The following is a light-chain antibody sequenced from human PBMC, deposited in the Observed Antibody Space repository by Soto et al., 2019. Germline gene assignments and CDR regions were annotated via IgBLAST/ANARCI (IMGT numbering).Light chain of an antibody. J-gene: IGKJ5*01. CDR2: DAS. Sequence: EIVLTQSPATLSLSPWERATLSCRASQSVSRYLAWYQQKPGQAPRLLIYDASNRATGIPARFSGSGSGTDFTLTITSLEPEDSAIYYCQQRSNWPPFGQGTRLEIK. V-gene: IGKV3-11*01. CDR3: QQRSNWPP. CDR1: QSVSRY.